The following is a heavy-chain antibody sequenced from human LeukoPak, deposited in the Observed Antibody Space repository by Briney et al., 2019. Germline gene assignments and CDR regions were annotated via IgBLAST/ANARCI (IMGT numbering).Heavy chain of an antibody. J-gene: IGHJ4*02. V-gene: IGHV4-34*01. Sequence: SETLSLTCAVYGGSFSGYYWSWIRQPPGKGLEWVGEINHSGSTNYNPSLKSRVTISLDTSKSQFSLKVRYVTAADTAVYYCARGLNDSWTGENYWGQGTLVTVSS. D-gene: IGHD3-3*01. CDR2: INHSGST. CDR3: ARGLNDSWTGENY. CDR1: GGSFSGYY.